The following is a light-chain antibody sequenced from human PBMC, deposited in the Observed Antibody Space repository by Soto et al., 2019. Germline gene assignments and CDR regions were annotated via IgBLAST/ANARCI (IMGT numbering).Light chain of an antibody. CDR2: DAS. CDR1: QSVSSNY. V-gene: IGKV3-20*01. Sequence: EIVLTQSPGTLSLSPGERATLSCRTSQSVSSNYLAWYQQKPGQAPRLLIYDASNRATGIPARFSGSGSGADFTLTINRLEPEDFAVYYCQLYGISPQFGQGTRLEIK. CDR3: QLYGISPQ. J-gene: IGKJ5*01.